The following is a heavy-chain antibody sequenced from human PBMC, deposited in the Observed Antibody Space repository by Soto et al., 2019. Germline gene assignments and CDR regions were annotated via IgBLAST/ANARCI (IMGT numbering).Heavy chain of an antibody. Sequence: GGSLRPSCATSGVTVSIYGMHWVRQAPGKGLEWVAVIWYDGSNKYYADSVKGRFTISRDNSKNTLYLQMNSLRAEDTAVYYCARDEYSSSSFDYWGQGTLVTVSS. CDR1: GVTVSIYG. V-gene: IGHV3-33*01. CDR2: IWYDGSNK. J-gene: IGHJ4*02. D-gene: IGHD6-6*01. CDR3: ARDEYSSSSFDY.